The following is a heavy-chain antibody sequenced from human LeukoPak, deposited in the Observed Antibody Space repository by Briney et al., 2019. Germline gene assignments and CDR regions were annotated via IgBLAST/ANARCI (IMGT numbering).Heavy chain of an antibody. CDR3: ARAGYYDSSGYYLPGAFDI. CDR1: GYTFTGYY. Sequence: SVKVSCKASGYTFTGYYMHWVRQAPGQGLGWMGGIIPIFGTANYAQKFQGRVTITADESTSTAYMELSSLRSEDTAVYYCARAGYYDSSGYYLPGAFDIWGQGTMVTVSP. D-gene: IGHD3-22*01. V-gene: IGHV1-69*13. CDR2: IIPIFGTA. J-gene: IGHJ3*02.